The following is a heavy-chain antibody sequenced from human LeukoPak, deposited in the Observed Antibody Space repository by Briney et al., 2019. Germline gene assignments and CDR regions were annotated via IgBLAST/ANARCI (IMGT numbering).Heavy chain of an antibody. CDR3: ARASLSTVRIAAAGTAWILGYAFDI. CDR2: IYPGDSDT. CDR1: GYSFTSYW. D-gene: IGHD6-13*01. J-gene: IGHJ3*02. Sequence: GESLKISCKGSGYSFTSYWIGWVRQMPGKGLEWMGIIYPGDSDTRYSPSFQGQVTISADKSISTAYLQWSSLKASDTAMYYCARASLSTVRIAAAGTAWILGYAFDIWGQGTMVTVSS. V-gene: IGHV5-51*01.